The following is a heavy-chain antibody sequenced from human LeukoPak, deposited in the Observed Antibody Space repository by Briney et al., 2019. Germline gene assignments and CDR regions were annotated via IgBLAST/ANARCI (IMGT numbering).Heavy chain of an antibody. CDR2: INPDSGGT. CDR1: GYTFTGYY. J-gene: IGHJ6*03. CDR3: ARDRGAAAGYYYYYYMDV. V-gene: IGHV1-2*02. Sequence: ASVKVSCKASGYTFTGYYMHWVRQAPGQGLEWMGWINPDSGGTNYAQKFQGRVTMTRDTSISTAYMELSRLRSDDTAVYYCARDRGAAAGYYYYYYMDVWGKGTTVTISS. D-gene: IGHD6-13*01.